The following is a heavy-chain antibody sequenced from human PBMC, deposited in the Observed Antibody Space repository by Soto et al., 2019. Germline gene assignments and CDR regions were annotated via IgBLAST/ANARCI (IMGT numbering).Heavy chain of an antibody. CDR1: GGSISRGGYS. V-gene: IGHV4-30-2*01. Sequence: SDTLSLTCAVSGGSISRGGYSWSWIRQPPGKGLEWIGYIYHSGSTYYNPSLKSRVTISVDRSKNQFSLKLSSVTAADTAVYYCARATIFGGFNWFDPWGQGTLVNVSS. CDR3: ARATIFGGFNWFDP. D-gene: IGHD3-3*01. CDR2: IYHSGST. J-gene: IGHJ5*02.